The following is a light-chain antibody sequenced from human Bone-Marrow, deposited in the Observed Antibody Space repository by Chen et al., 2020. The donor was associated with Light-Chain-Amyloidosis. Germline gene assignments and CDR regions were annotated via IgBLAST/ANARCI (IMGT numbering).Light chain of an antibody. V-gene: IGLV3-25*03. CDR3: QSADSSGTYEVI. CDR2: RDT. Sequence: SYELTQPPSLPVSPGQTAMVTCSGDDLPTKYAYWYQQKPGQAPVLVIHRDTERPSGISERFSGSSSGTTATLTISGVQAEDEADYHCQSADSSGTYEVIFGGGTKLTVL. CDR1: DLPTKY. J-gene: IGLJ2*01.